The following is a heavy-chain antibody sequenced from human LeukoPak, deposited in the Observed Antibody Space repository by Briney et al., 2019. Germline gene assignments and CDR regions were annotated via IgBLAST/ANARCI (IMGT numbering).Heavy chain of an antibody. CDR1: GFTVSSNY. V-gene: IGHV3-53*01. CDR2: IYSGGST. Sequence: PGGSLRLSCAASGFTVSSNYMSWVRQAPGNGLEWVSVIYSGGSTYYADSVKGRFTIPRDNSKNTLYLQMNSLRAEDTAVYYCAREASKYYYDSSGYGPYYYYYMDVWGKGTTVTVSS. D-gene: IGHD3-22*01. J-gene: IGHJ6*03. CDR3: AREASKYYYDSSGYGPYYYYYMDV.